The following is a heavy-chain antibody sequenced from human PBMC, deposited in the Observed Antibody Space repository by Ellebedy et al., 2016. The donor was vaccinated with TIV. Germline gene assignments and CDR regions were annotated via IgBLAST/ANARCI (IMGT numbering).Heavy chain of an antibody. CDR2: MSRSGSTI. J-gene: IGHJ3*02. CDR3: AKDHFNGNRNYDAFDI. V-gene: IGHV3-48*03. D-gene: IGHD2/OR15-2a*01. CDR1: GFSFSNYA. Sequence: GGSLRLSCAASGFSFSNYAMSWVRQAPGKGLEWVSYMSRSGSTIYHADSVKGRFTISGDNANNSLYLQMNSLRAEDTALYYCAKDHFNGNRNYDAFDIWGQGTRVTVSS.